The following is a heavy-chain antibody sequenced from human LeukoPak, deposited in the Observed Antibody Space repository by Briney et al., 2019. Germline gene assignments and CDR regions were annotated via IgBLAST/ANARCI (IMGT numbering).Heavy chain of an antibody. J-gene: IGHJ6*02. CDR1: GGSISSYY. D-gene: IGHD2-2*01. CDR2: IYTSGST. CDR3: ARGGVPAANYYYGMDV. Sequence: SETLSLTCTVAGGSISSYYWSWIRQPAGKGLEWIGRIYTSGSTNYNPSLKSRVTMSVDTSKNQSSLKLSSVTAADTAVYYCARGGVPAANYYYGMDVWGQGTTVTVSS. V-gene: IGHV4-4*07.